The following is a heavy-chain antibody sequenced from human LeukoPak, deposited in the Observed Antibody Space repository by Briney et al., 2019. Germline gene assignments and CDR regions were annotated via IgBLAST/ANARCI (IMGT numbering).Heavy chain of an antibody. Sequence: GGSLRLSCAASGFTFSSYAMNWVRQTPGKGLEWVSAISGSGGSTYYADSVKGRFTISRDNSKNTLYLQMNSLRAEDTAVYYCAKRFQPYGDYSDYFDYWGQGTLVTVSS. CDR1: GFTFSSYA. CDR2: ISGSGGST. CDR3: AKRFQPYGDYSDYFDY. V-gene: IGHV3-23*01. J-gene: IGHJ4*02. D-gene: IGHD4-17*01.